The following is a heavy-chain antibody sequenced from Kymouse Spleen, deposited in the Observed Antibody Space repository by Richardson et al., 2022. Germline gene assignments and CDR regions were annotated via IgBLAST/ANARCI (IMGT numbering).Heavy chain of an antibody. V-gene: IGHV4-34*01. CDR3: AARRYDILTGYLRWFDP. D-gene: IGHD3-9*01. Sequence: QVQLQQWGAGLLKPSETLSLTCAVYGGSFSGYYWSWIRQPPGKGLEWIGEINHSGSTNYNPSLKSRVTISVDTSKNQFSLKLSSVTAADTAVYYCAARRYDILTGYLRWFDPWGQGTLVTVSS. CDR2: INHSGST. CDR1: GGSFSGYY. J-gene: IGHJ5*02.